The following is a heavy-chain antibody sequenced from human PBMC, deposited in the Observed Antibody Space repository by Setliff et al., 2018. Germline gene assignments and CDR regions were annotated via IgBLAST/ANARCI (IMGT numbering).Heavy chain of an antibody. Sequence: GASVKVSCKASGYTFTTYAISWMRQAPGQGLEWMGWINTNTGNPSYAQGFTGRFVFSLDTSVSTAYLQISSLKAEDTALYYCASQMGTSETYPKWGQGTPVTGSS. CDR3: ASQMGTSETYPK. V-gene: IGHV7-4-1*02. CDR1: GYTFTTYA. J-gene: IGHJ4*02. D-gene: IGHD1-26*01. CDR2: INTNTGNP.